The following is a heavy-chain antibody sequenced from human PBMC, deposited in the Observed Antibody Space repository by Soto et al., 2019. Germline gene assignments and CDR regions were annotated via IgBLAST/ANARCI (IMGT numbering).Heavy chain of an antibody. CDR3: ARLRIATNNYKWFDP. J-gene: IGHJ5*02. V-gene: IGHV4-31*03. Sequence: SETLSLTCSVSGAALNSGNYYWSCIRQVPGKGLEWIGHIYVTGAVDYNPSLRDRITISQDTSERQFSLNLRLVTAADTAVYYCARLRIATNNYKWFDPWGQGTLVTVSS. CDR2: IYVTGAV. D-gene: IGHD2-21*01. CDR1: GAALNSGNYY.